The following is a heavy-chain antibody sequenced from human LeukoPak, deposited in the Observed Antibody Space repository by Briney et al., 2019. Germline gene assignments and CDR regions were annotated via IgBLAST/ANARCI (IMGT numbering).Heavy chain of an antibody. D-gene: IGHD3-10*01. V-gene: IGHV1-2*02. J-gene: IGHJ5*02. Sequence: GASVKVSCKASGYTFTGYYVHWVRQAPGQGPEWMGWINPNSGATNYAQKFQGRVTMTRDTSISTAYMELSRLRSDDTAVYYCARDNGSGSHLLNWFDPWGQGTLVTVSS. CDR3: ARDNGSGSHLLNWFDP. CDR1: GYTFTGYY. CDR2: INPNSGAT.